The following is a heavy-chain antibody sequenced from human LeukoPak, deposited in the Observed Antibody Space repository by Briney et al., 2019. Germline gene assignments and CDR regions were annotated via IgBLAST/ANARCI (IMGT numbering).Heavy chain of an antibody. V-gene: IGHV4-39*07. Sequence: SETLSLTCTVSGGSISSSSYYWGWIRQPPGKGLEWIGEIYHSGSTNYNPSLKSRVTISVDTSKNQFSLKLSSVTAADTAVYYCARGYCSGGSCYSYYYYNYMDVWGKGTTVTVSS. CDR2: IYHSGST. J-gene: IGHJ6*03. D-gene: IGHD2-15*01. CDR1: GGSISSSSYY. CDR3: ARGYCSGGSCYSYYYYNYMDV.